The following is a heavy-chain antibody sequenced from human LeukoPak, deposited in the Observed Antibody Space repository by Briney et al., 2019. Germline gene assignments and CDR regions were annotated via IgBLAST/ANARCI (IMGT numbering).Heavy chain of an antibody. CDR3: ASGLPAVTTYYYYYYGMDV. D-gene: IGHD4-17*01. Sequence: GGSLRLSCAASGFTFSSYSMTWVRQAPGKGLEWVSSISSSSSYIYYADSVKGRFTISRDNAKNSLYLQMNSLRAEDTAVYYCASGLPAVTTYYYYYYGMDVWGQGTTVTVSS. J-gene: IGHJ6*02. V-gene: IGHV3-21*01. CDR1: GFTFSSYS. CDR2: ISSSSSYI.